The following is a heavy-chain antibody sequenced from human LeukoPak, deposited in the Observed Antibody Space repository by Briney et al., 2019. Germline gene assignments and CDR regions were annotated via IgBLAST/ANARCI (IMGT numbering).Heavy chain of an antibody. CDR1: GGSFSGYY. CDR3: ARDNSHAFDI. V-gene: IGHV3-11*01. D-gene: IGHD2-21*01. CDR2: ISSSGSTI. Sequence: LSLTCAVYGGSFSGYYMSWIRQAPGKGLEWVSYISSSGSTIYYADSVKGRFTISRDNAKNSLYLQMNSLRAEDTAVYYCARDNSHAFDIWGQGTMVTVSS. J-gene: IGHJ3*02.